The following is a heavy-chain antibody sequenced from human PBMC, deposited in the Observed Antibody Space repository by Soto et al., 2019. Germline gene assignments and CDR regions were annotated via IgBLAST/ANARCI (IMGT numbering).Heavy chain of an antibody. D-gene: IGHD6-13*01. CDR1: GGSISRYY. J-gene: IGHJ4*02. CDR3: ARYSTYWHSSFDS. V-gene: IGHV4-59*08. Sequence: TSETLSLTCTVSGGSISRYYWSWIRQPPGKGLEWIGYIYYSGSTNYNPSLKSRVSISVDTSKNQFSLKVSSVTAADTAVYYCARYSTYWHSSFDSWGQGTLVTVSS. CDR2: IYYSGST.